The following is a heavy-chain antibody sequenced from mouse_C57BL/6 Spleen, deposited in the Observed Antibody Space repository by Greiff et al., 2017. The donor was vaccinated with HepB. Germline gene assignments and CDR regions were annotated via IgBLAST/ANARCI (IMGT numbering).Heavy chain of an antibody. D-gene: IGHD1-1*01. CDR1: GYTFTSYW. CDR3: ARPGRVRDFDY. J-gene: IGHJ2*01. CDR2: IDPSDSHT. V-gene: IGHV1-50*01. Sequence: QVQLQQPGAELVKPGASVKLSCKASGYTFTSYWMQWVKQRPGQGLEWIGEIDPSDSHTNYNQKFKGKATLTVDTSSSTAYMQLSSLTSEDSAVYYCARPGRVRDFDYWGQGTTLTVSS.